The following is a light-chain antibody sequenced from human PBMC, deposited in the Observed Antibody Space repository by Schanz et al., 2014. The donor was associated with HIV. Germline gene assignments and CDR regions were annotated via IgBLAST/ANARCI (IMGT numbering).Light chain of an antibody. V-gene: IGLV1-40*01. CDR3: ATWDDSLDGWV. CDR1: SSNIGAGYD. CDR2: ANS. Sequence: QSVLTQPPSLSGAPGQWVTVSCSGGSSNIGAGYDVHWYQQLPGTAPKHLIFANSNRPSGVPVRFSGSKSATSASLAISGLQSEDEADYFCATWDDSLDGWVFGGGTKLTVL. J-gene: IGLJ3*02.